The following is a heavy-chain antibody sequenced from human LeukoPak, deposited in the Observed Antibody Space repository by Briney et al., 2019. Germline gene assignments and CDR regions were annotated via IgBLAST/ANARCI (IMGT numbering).Heavy chain of an antibody. J-gene: IGHJ6*02. CDR1: GYTFTCYY. V-gene: IGHV1-46*01. CDR2: INPSGGST. Sequence: ASVKVSCKASGYTFTCYYMHWVRQAPGQGLEWMGIINPSGGSTSYTQKFQGRVTMTRDTSTSTVYMELSSLRSEDTAVYYCAREGFPPKISDFWSGLGPYYYYGMDVWGQGTTVTVSS. CDR3: AREGFPPKISDFWSGLGPYYYYGMDV. D-gene: IGHD3-3*01.